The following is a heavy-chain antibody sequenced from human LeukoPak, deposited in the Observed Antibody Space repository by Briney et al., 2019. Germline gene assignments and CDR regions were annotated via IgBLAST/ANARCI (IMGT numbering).Heavy chain of an antibody. V-gene: IGHV1-18*04. J-gene: IGHJ3*02. CDR3: ARGLQETLGWLKAFSAFDI. CDR2: ISAYNGNT. D-gene: IGHD5-24*01. Sequence: ASVKVSCKASGYTFTGYYMHWVRQAPGQGLERMGWISAYNGNTNYAQMLQGRVTMTTDTSTSTAYMELRSLRSDDTAVYYCARGLQETLGWLKAFSAFDIWGQGTMVTVSS. CDR1: GYTFTGYY.